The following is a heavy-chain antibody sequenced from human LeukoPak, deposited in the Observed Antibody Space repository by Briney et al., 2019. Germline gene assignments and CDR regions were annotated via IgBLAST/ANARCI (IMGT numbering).Heavy chain of an antibody. Sequence: PGGSLRLSCAASGFTFSSYSMSWVRQAPGKGLEWVANIKQDGSEKYYVDSVKGRFTISRDNAKNSLYLQMNSLRAEDTAVYYCARGDYYDSSGAVYWGQGTLVTVSS. J-gene: IGHJ4*02. CDR2: IKQDGSEK. CDR3: ARGDYYDSSGAVY. CDR1: GFTFSSYS. D-gene: IGHD3-22*01. V-gene: IGHV3-7*01.